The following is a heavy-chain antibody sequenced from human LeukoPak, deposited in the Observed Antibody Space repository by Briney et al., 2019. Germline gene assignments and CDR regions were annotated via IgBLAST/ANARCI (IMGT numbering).Heavy chain of an antibody. CDR2: IYYSGST. Sequence: SETLSLTCTVSGGSISRYYWSWIRQPPGKGLEWIGYIYYSGSTNYNPSLKSRVTISVDTSKNQFSLKLSSVTAADTAVYYCAREFYDILTGYYYGMDVWGKGTTVTVSS. CDR3: AREFYDILTGYYYGMDV. CDR1: GGSISRYY. J-gene: IGHJ6*04. D-gene: IGHD3-9*01. V-gene: IGHV4-59*01.